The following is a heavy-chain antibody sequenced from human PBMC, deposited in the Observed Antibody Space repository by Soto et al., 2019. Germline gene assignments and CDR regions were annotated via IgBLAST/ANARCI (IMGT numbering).Heavy chain of an antibody. D-gene: IGHD4-17*01. J-gene: IGHJ4*02. Sequence: PGESLKISCKGSGYSFTSYWISWVRQMPGKGLEWMGRIDPSDSYTNYSPSFQGHVTISADKSISTAYLQWSSLKASDTAMYYCASRTGYGDYEGYWGQGTLVTVSS. CDR1: GYSFTSYW. CDR2: IDPSDSYT. CDR3: ASRTGYGDYEGY. V-gene: IGHV5-10-1*01.